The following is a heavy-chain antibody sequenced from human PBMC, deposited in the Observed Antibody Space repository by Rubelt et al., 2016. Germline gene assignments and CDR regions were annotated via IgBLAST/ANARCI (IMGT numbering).Heavy chain of an antibody. V-gene: IGHV1-18*01. J-gene: IGHJ5*02. Sequence: QVQLVQSGAEVKKPGASVKVSCKTSGYTFTNYGISWVRQAPRQGLEWMGWISAHNGHTNYAQNLQGRVTVTTDTSTSTAYMELRGLRSDDTAVYYCARAGMRHNLFDPWGQGTLVTVSS. D-gene: IGHD3-10*01. CDR3: ARAGMRHNLFDP. CDR2: ISAHNGHT. CDR1: GYTFTNYG.